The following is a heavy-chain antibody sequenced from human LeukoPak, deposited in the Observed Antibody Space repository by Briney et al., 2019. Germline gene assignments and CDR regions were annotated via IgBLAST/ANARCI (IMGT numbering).Heavy chain of an antibody. CDR3: AKGSGSLDY. Sequence: GGSLRLSCAASGFRFSEYTMTWVRQAPGKGLEWVAIISYDGSNKYYADSVKGRFTISRDNSKNTLYLQMNSLRAEDTAVYYCAKGSGSLDYWGQGTLVTVSS. V-gene: IGHV3-30*18. CDR2: ISYDGSNK. D-gene: IGHD1-26*01. J-gene: IGHJ4*02. CDR1: GFRFSEYT.